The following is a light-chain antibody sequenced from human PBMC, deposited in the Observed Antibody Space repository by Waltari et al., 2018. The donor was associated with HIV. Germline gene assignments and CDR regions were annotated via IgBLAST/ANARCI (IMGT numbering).Light chain of an antibody. J-gene: IGLJ2*01. V-gene: IGLV2-14*03. CDR2: DFI. Sequence: QSALTQPASVSGSPGQSITISCTGASSDVGIFKYVTWYQQHPGKASKVIIYDFINRPSGVSTRCSRAKSYNAASLTTSGRHAEDEADYYCSSHTTTTTLRVFCGGTKLPGL. CDR3: SSHTTTTTLRV. CDR1: SSDVGIFKY.